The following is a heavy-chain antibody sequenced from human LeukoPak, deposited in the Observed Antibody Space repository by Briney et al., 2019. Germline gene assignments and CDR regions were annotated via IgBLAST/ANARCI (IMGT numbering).Heavy chain of an antibody. D-gene: IGHD3-9*01. V-gene: IGHV3-7*03. CDR3: AREYYDILTGYIGVAFDI. Sequence: GSLRTSWATLGFTFSSYWISGVRPAPGKGLGWGGNIKQGGSEKYYVDSVKGRFTISRDNAKNSLYLQMNSLRAEDTAVYYCAREYYDILTGYIGVAFDIWGQGTMVTVSS. CDR1: GFTFSSYW. J-gene: IGHJ3*02. CDR2: IKQGGSEK.